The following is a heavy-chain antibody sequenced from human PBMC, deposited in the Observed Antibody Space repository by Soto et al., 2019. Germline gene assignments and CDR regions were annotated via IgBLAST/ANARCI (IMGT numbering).Heavy chain of an antibody. CDR2: INPNSGGK. V-gene: IGHV1-2*04. J-gene: IGHJ4*02. D-gene: IGHD2-15*01. Sequence: GASVKVSCKASGYTFTGYYMHWVRQAPGQGLEWMGWINPNSGGKNYAQKFQGWVTMTRDTSISTAYMELSRLRSDDTAVYYCASCSGGSCYYFDYWGQGTLVTVSS. CDR1: GYTFTGYY. CDR3: ASCSGGSCYYFDY.